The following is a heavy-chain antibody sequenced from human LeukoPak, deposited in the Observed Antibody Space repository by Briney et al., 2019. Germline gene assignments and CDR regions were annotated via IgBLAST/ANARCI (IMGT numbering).Heavy chain of an antibody. CDR3: ARDQRASPAAADY. D-gene: IGHD2-15*01. J-gene: IGHJ4*02. Sequence: PGGSLRLSCAASGFTFSSFWMTWVRQAPGKGLEWVANIKEDGSEKYYVDSVKGRFTISRGNAKNSLYLQMNSLRAEDTAVYYCARDQRASPAAADYWGQGTLVIVSS. CDR1: GFTFSSFW. V-gene: IGHV3-7*01. CDR2: IKEDGSEK.